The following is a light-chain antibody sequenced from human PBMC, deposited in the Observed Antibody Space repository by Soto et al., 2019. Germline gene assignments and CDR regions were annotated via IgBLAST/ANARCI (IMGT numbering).Light chain of an antibody. Sequence: EIVLTQSPGTLSLSPGERATLSCRASQPIATNYLASYQQKPGQAPRLLIYDTFTRVTGIPDRFSGSGSGTDFTLTISRLAPEDFAVYYCQRRGPSPLYTFGQGTKLEIK. V-gene: IGKV3-20*01. CDR2: DTF. CDR3: QRRGPSPLYT. CDR1: QPIATNY. J-gene: IGKJ2*01.